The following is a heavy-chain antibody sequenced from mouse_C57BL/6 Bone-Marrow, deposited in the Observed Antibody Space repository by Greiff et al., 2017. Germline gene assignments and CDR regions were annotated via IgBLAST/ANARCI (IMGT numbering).Heavy chain of an antibody. J-gene: IGHJ4*01. CDR1: GYTFTSYW. CDR2: IDPSDSET. CDR3: AREGYYAMDD. Sequence: QVQLQQPGAELVRPGSSVKLSCKASGYTFTSYWMHWVKQRPIQGLEWIGNIDPSDSETHYNQKFKDKATLTVDKSSSTAYMQLSSLTSEDAAVYYCAREGYYAMDDWGKGTSVTVSS. V-gene: IGHV1-52*01.